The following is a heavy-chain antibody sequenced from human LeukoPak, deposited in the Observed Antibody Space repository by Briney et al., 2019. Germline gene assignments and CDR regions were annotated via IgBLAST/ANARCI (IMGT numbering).Heavy chain of an antibody. D-gene: IGHD6-13*01. CDR2: IYHSGST. Sequence: PSETLSLTCTVSGGSISSGGYYWSWIRQPPGKGLEWIGYIYHSGSTYYNPSLKSRVTISVDRSKNQFSLKLSSVTAAETAVYYCARCFRQQLPFFDYWGQGTLVTVSS. CDR1: GGSISSGGYY. CDR3: ARCFRQQLPFFDY. V-gene: IGHV4-30-2*01. J-gene: IGHJ4*02.